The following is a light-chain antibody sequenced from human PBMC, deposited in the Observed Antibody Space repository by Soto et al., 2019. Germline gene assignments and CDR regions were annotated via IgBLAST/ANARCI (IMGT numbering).Light chain of an antibody. CDR3: SSFTSSDALL. CDR2: DVN. J-gene: IGLJ2*01. V-gene: IGLV2-14*03. Sequence: QSALTQPASVSGSPGQSITISCTGTSSDIATSDYVSWFQHHPGEAPKIILYDVNNRPSGVSDRFSGSKSGNTAALNISGLQAEDEADYYCSSFTSSDALLFGGGTKVTVL. CDR1: SSDIATSDY.